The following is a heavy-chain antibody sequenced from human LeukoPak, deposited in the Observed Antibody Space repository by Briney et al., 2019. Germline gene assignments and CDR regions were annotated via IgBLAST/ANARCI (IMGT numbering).Heavy chain of an antibody. Sequence: GGSLRLSCAASGFTFSSYGMHWVRQAPGKGLEWVAVISYDGSNKYYADSVKGRFTISRDNSKNTLYLQMNSLRAEDTAVYYCARDKEVGVSDDYYYYYGMDVWGQGTTVTVSS. CDR2: ISYDGSNK. D-gene: IGHD6-6*01. CDR3: ARDKEVGVSDDYYYYYGMDV. V-gene: IGHV3-30*03. J-gene: IGHJ6*02. CDR1: GFTFSSYG.